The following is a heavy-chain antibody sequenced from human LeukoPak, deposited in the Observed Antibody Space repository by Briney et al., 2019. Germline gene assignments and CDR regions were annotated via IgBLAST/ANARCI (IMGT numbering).Heavy chain of an antibody. V-gene: IGHV3-21*01. CDR2: ISISSNYI. D-gene: IGHD3-3*01. J-gene: IGHJ3*02. Sequence: GGSLRLSCAASGFTFDDYGMNWVRQAPGKGLEWVSSISISSNYICYADSVKGRFTISRDNAKNSLYLQVNSLRAEDTAVYYCARGSRFGVVGRDAFDIWGQGTVVTVSS. CDR3: ARGSRFGVVGRDAFDI. CDR1: GFTFDDYG.